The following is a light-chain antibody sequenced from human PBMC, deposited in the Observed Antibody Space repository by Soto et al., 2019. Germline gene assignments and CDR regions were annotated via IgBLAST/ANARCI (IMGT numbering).Light chain of an antibody. CDR3: QQSFSPLWT. V-gene: IGKV1-39*01. CDR2: AAS. CDR1: QSISNY. J-gene: IGKJ1*01. Sequence: DIQMTQSPSSLSASVGDRVTITCRASQSISNYLNWYQQKPGKAPKLLIYAASSMQSGVPSRFSGSGSETDFTLTISSLQPDDSATYYCQQSFSPLWTFGHGNKVEV.